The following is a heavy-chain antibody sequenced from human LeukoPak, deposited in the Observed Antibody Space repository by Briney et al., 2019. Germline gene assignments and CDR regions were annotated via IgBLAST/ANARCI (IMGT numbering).Heavy chain of an antibody. J-gene: IGHJ5*02. CDR1: GGSISSGDYY. CDR3: ARGGDYFGSGTYYAFDP. V-gene: IGHV4-61*08. Sequence: SETLSLTCTVSGGSISSGDYYWNWIRQPPGKGLEWIGYIYYSGSTNYNPSLKSRVTISVDTSKNQFSLRLSSVTAADTAVYYCARGGDYFGSGTYYAFDPWGQGTLVTVSS. D-gene: IGHD3-10*01. CDR2: IYYSGST.